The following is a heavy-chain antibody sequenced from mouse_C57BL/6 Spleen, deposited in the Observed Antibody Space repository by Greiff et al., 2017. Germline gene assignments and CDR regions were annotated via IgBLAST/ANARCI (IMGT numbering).Heavy chain of an antibody. Sequence: EVKLVESGEGLVKPGGSLKLSCAASGFTFSSYAMSWVRQTPEKRLEWVAYISSGGDYIYYADTVKGRFTISRDNARNTLYLQMSSLKSEDTAMYYCTRAHGDYDDDPYAMDYWGQGTSVTVSS. V-gene: IGHV5-9-1*02. J-gene: IGHJ4*01. CDR2: ISSGGDYI. CDR3: TRAHGDYDDDPYAMDY. CDR1: GFTFSSYA. D-gene: IGHD2-4*01.